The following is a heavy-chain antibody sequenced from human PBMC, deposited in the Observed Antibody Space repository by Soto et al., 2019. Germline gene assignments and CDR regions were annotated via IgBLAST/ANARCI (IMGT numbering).Heavy chain of an antibody. CDR3: ACHSPWSGCGMDV. CDR1: GGSISSSGFH. Sequence: QLQLQESGPGLVKPSETLSLACTVSGGSISSSGFHWGWIRQPPGEGLEWIGCISYSGSTYYNPSLRSRVTISVDTSKNQFSRMLSSVTAADTALYYCACHSPWSGCGMDVWGQGTTGTVSS. CDR2: ISYSGST. V-gene: IGHV4-39*01. J-gene: IGHJ6*02. D-gene: IGHD3-3*01.